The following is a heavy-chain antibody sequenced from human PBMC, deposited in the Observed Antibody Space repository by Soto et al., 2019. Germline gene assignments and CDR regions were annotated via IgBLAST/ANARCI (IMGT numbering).Heavy chain of an antibody. CDR1: GGSISSGGYY. Sequence: QVQLQESGPGLVKPSQTLSLTCTVSGGSISSGGYYWSWIRQHPGKGLEWIGYIYYSGSTYYTPSLHIHVTNSVDTSRIPFSLNLSSVTAADTLVYYCARAADSSDDDFDTWGKGTMVTVSS. CDR2: IYYSGST. J-gene: IGHJ3*02. V-gene: IGHV4-31*01. CDR3: ARAADSSDDDFDT. D-gene: IGHD3-22*01.